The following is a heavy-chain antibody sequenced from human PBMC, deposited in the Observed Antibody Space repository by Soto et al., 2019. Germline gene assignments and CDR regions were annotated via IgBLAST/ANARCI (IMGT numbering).Heavy chain of an antibody. V-gene: IGHV3-33*01. D-gene: IGHD2-15*01. Sequence: QVQLVESGGGVVQPGRSLRLSCAASGFTFSSYGMHWVRQAPGKGLEWVAVIWYDGSNKYYADSVKGRFTISRDNSKNTLYLQMNSRRAEDTAVYYCARGYCSGGSCYRYYGMDVWGQGTTVTVSS. J-gene: IGHJ6*02. CDR2: IWYDGSNK. CDR1: GFTFSSYG. CDR3: ARGYCSGGSCYRYYGMDV.